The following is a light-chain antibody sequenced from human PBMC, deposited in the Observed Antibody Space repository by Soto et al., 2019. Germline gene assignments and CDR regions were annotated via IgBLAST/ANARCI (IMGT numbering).Light chain of an antibody. Sequence: EIVLTQSPGTLSLCPGERATLSCRASQSVISNYLAWYQQKPGQAPRLLIYGASNRATGIPDRFSGSGSGTDFTLTISRLEPEDFAVYYCQQYGSSGTFGQGTKVDIK. CDR2: GAS. J-gene: IGKJ1*01. V-gene: IGKV3-20*01. CDR3: QQYGSSGT. CDR1: QSVISNY.